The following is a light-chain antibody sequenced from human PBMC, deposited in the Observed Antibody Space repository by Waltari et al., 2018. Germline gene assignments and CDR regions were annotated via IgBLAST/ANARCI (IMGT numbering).Light chain of an antibody. CDR1: TSDVGGYNY. CDR2: DVN. CDR3: SSYAGSATLI. V-gene: IGLV2-11*01. Sequence: QAALTQPPSVSGSPGQSVTISCTGTTSDVGGYNYVSWYQQHPGKAPKLMIYDVNKWPSGVSDRFSGSKSGNTASLTISGLQAEDEADYYCSSYAGSATLIFGGGTRLTVL. J-gene: IGLJ2*01.